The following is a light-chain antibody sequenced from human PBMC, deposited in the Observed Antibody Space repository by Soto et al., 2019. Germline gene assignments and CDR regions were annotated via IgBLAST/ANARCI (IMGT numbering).Light chain of an antibody. CDR2: GAS. Sequence: EIVLTQSPGTLSLSPGEGATLSCRAGQSVSSSQLAWYQQKPGQAPRLLVYGASSRATGIPERFSGSVSETDFTLSISRLEPEDFAVYYCQHYGSSGTFGQGTKVDIK. J-gene: IGKJ1*01. V-gene: IGKV3-20*01. CDR3: QHYGSSGT. CDR1: QSVSSSQ.